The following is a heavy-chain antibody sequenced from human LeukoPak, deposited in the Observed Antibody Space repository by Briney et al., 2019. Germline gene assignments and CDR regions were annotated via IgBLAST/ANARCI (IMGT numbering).Heavy chain of an antibody. D-gene: IGHD3-9*01. CDR1: GGSFSGYY. CDR2: INHSGST. V-gene: IGHV4-34*01. Sequence: PSETLSLTCAVYGGSFSGYYWSWIRQPPGKGLEWIGEINHSGSTNYNPSLKSRVTISVDTSKNQFSLKLSSVTAADTAVYYCARGYDILTGLYFVYWGQGTLVTVSS. J-gene: IGHJ4*02. CDR3: ARGYDILTGLYFVY.